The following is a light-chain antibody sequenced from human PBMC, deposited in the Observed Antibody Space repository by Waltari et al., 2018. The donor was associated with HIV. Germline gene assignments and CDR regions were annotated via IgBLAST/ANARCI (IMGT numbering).Light chain of an antibody. CDR1: SLRSYS. CDR3: HSRDTRGFMI. J-gene: IGLJ2*01. CDR2: GKD. Sequence: SSELIPDPAVSVASGQTVRMTCQGDSLRSYSVSWCRQKPGQAPLLVMYGKDNRPAGIPDRFSGSSSGNTTYLTITGAQAADEADYYCHSRDTRGFMIFGGGTRLTVL. V-gene: IGLV3-19*01.